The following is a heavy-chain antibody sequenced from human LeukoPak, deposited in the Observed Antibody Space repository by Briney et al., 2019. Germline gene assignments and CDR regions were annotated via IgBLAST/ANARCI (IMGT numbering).Heavy chain of an antibody. CDR3: ARGQDYYDSSGYYY. D-gene: IGHD3-22*01. CDR1: GYTFTSYG. CDR2: ISAYNGNT. J-gene: IGHJ4*02. V-gene: IGHV1-18*01. Sequence: ASVKVSCKASGYTFTSYGISWVRRAPGQGLEWMGWISAYNGNTNYAQKLQGRVTMTTDTSTSTAYMELRSLRSDDTAVYYCARGQDYYDSSGYYYWGQGTLVTVSS.